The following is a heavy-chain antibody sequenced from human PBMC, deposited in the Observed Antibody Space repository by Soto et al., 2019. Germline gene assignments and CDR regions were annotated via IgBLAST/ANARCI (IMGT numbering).Heavy chain of an antibody. D-gene: IGHD6-13*01. CDR3: ARDHGGSTWFVGVYYFFGMDC. CDR1: GFIFSDYT. Sequence: PGGSLRLSCAASGFIFSDYTMTWVRQAPGRGLEFVSHISSSGGAIFYAESVKGRFTVSRDNAKNSLYLQMNSLRDEDTAVYFCARDHGGSTWFVGVYYFFGMDCWGQGTAVTVSS. J-gene: IGHJ6*02. CDR2: ISSSGGAI. V-gene: IGHV3-48*02.